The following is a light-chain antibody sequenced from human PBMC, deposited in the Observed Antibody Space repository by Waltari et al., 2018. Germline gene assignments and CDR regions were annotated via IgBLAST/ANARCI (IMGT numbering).Light chain of an antibody. Sequence: QSALTQPASVSGSPGQPITISCTGTTSDVGGYNYVSWYQQHPGKVPKLLIYDVSNRPSGISSRFSGSKSGNTASLNISGLRAEDEGDYYCSSFTSSTTPVVFGGGTKLTVL. V-gene: IGLV2-14*03. CDR1: TSDVGGYNY. CDR2: DVS. J-gene: IGLJ2*01. CDR3: SSFTSSTTPVV.